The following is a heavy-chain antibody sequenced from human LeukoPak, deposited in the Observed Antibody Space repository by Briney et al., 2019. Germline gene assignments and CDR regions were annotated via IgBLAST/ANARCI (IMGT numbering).Heavy chain of an antibody. Sequence: SETLSLTCAVSGYSISSGYYWGWIRQPPGKGLEWIGSIYHSGSTYYNPSLKSRVTISVDTSKNKFSLKLSSVTSADTAVYYCAGQREAADYWGQGTLVTVSS. CDR2: IYHSGST. V-gene: IGHV4-38-2*01. CDR1: GYSISSGYY. J-gene: IGHJ4*02. CDR3: AGQREAADY. D-gene: IGHD6-25*01.